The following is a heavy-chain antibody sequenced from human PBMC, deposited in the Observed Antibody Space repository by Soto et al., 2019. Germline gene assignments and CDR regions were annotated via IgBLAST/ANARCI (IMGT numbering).Heavy chain of an antibody. V-gene: IGHV1-8*01. CDR3: ARGNPFNYAGFDV. Sequence: QAHLEQSGAEVKRPGASVKVSCKASGYTFSDFDINWLRQASGQGPEWMGWMNAKSGDTFFAQGFQGKFNMPWCTSLSTAYMDVGSLTSDDTAMYYCARGNPFNYAGFDVWGQGPTVAVSS. CDR1: GYTFSDFD. D-gene: IGHD3-16*01. J-gene: IGHJ6*02. CDR2: MNAKSGDT.